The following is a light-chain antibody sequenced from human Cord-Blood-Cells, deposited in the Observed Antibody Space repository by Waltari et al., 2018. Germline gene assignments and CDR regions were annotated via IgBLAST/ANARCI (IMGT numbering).Light chain of an antibody. CDR3: SSYAGSSTYV. CDR1: SSDVGSYNI. V-gene: IGLV2-23*01. CDR2: ECS. Sequence: QSALTQPASVSGSPGQSITISCTGTSSDVGSYNIVSWYQQHPRKAPKLMIYECSKRPSGVSNRFSGSKSGNTSSLTIAGLQAEDDADYYCSSYAGSSTYVFGTGTKVTVL. J-gene: IGLJ1*01.